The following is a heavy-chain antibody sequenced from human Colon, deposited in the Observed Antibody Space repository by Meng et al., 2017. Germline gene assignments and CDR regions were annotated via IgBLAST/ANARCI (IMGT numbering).Heavy chain of an antibody. V-gene: IGHV1-46*01. CDR3: ARPSTVTTSSGTMDV. CDR2: INPRDGGT. J-gene: IGHJ6*02. CDR1: GYTFTSYY. D-gene: IGHD4-17*01. Sequence: ASVKVSCKASGYTFTSYYLHWVRQAPGQGLEWMGIINPRDGGTTYAQKFQDRVTMTWDTSTSTLYLDLGSLTSEDTAVYYCARPSTVTTSSGTMDVWGLGTTVTVSS.